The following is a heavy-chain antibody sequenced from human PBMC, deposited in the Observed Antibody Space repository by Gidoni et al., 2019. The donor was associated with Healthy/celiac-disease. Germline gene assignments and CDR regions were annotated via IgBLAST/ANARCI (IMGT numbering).Heavy chain of an antibody. CDR3: ARSVIAVAGTGFDY. D-gene: IGHD6-19*01. CDR2: LFSNDEK. Sequence: QVTLKESGPVLVKPTETLTLTCTVSGFSLSSARMGVSWIRQPPGKALEWLAHLFSNDEKSYSTPLKSRLTISKDTSKSQVVLTMTNMDPVDTATYYCARSVIAVAGTGFDYWGQGTLVTVSS. CDR1: GFSLSSARMG. J-gene: IGHJ4*02. V-gene: IGHV2-26*01.